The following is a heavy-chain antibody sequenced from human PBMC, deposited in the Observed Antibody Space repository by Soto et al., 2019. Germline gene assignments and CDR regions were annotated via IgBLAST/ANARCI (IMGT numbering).Heavy chain of an antibody. CDR2: IYYSGRS. CDR1: GGSIASSSYY. J-gene: IGHJ4*02. D-gene: IGHD4-17*01. V-gene: IGHV4-39*01. CDR3: ARQRTTVVTQAYFDH. Sequence: SETLSLTCTVSGGSIASSSYYWGWIRQPPGKGLEWIGGIYYSGRSYYNPSLKSRVTMSVDTSKNQFSLTLNSVTAADAAVYYCARQRTTVVTQAYFDHWGQGTLVTVSS.